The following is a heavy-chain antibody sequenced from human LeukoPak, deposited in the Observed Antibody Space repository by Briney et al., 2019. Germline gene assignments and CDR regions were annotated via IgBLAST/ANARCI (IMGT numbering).Heavy chain of an antibody. D-gene: IGHD5-12*01. J-gene: IGHJ5*02. V-gene: IGHV4-30-4*08. CDR1: GGSISSGDYY. Sequence: SQTLSLTCTVSGGSISSGDYYWSWIRQPPGKGLEWIGYIYSSGSTYYNPSLKSRVTISVDTSKNQFSLRLSSVTAADTAVYYCASGSGYDLTDNWFDPWGQGTLVIVSS. CDR3: ASGSGYDLTDNWFDP. CDR2: IYSSGST.